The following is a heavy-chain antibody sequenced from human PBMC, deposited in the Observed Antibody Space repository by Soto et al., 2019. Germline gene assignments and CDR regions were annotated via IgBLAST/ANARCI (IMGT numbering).Heavy chain of an antibody. D-gene: IGHD6-13*01. Sequence: VQLVESGGGLVQPGESLRLSCAASGFTFNSYDMYWVRQASGKGLEWVSSIGTTGDPYYPGSVKGRFTISRENAKNSLYLQMNSLRAGDTAVYYWARGGPAAGEHYYYYGLDVWGQGTTVTVSS. CDR2: IGTTGDP. CDR1: GFTFNSYD. J-gene: IGHJ6*02. V-gene: IGHV3-13*05. CDR3: ARGGPAAGEHYYYYGLDV.